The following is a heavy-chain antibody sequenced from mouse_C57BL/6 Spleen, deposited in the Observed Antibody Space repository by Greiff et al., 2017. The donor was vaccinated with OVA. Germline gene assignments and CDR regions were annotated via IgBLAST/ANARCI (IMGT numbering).Heavy chain of an antibody. Sequence: VQLQQSGAELVRPGTSVKVSCKASGYAFTNYLIEWVKQRPGQGLEWIGVINPGSGGTNYNEKFKGKATLTADKSSSTAYMQLSSLTSEDSAVYFCARWDYDYDFDYWGQGTTLTVSS. J-gene: IGHJ2*01. CDR1: GYAFTNYL. D-gene: IGHD2-4*01. V-gene: IGHV1-54*01. CDR2: INPGSGGT. CDR3: ARWDYDYDFDY.